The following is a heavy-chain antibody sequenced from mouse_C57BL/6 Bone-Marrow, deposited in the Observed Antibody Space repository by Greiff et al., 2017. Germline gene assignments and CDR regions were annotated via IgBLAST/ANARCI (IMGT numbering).Heavy chain of an antibody. CDR1: GYTFTSYW. J-gene: IGHJ3*01. V-gene: IGHV1-64*01. Sequence: QVQLQQPGAELVKPGASVKLSCKASGYTFTSYWMHWVKQRPGQGLEWIGMIHPNSGSTNYNEKFKSKATLTVDKSSSTAYMQLSSLTSEDSAVYYCARGGYYGNPAWFANWGQGTLVTVSA. CDR3: ARGGYYGNPAWFAN. CDR2: IHPNSGST. D-gene: IGHD2-1*01.